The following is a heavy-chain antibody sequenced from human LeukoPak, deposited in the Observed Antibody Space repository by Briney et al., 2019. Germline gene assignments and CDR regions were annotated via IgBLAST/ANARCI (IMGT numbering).Heavy chain of an antibody. J-gene: IGHJ5*02. D-gene: IGHD3-22*01. V-gene: IGHV1-46*01. Sequence: ASVNVSCKASGYTFTSYYMHWVRQAPGQGLEWMGIINPSGGSTSYAQKFQGRVTMTRDTSTSTVYMELSSLRSEDTAVYYCAREGKGYYDSSGYRAWGQGTLVTVSS. CDR3: AREGKGYYDSSGYRA. CDR1: GYTFTSYY. CDR2: INPSGGST.